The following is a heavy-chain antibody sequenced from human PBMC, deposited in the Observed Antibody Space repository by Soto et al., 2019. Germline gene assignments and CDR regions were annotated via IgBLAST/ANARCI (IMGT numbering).Heavy chain of an antibody. CDR1: GFSLITGVG. V-gene: IGHV2-5*02. Sequence: QITLKESGPSLVRPTETLTLTCTFSGFSLITGVGVGWVRQPPGKALEWLAVIFWDKNDYYRPSLQTRVTISQNTAEDSIVLTLINMDSEDTATYVCTQISGSASSGWYFHSWGQGTLVTVSS. J-gene: IGHJ4*02. CDR3: TQISGSASSGWYFHS. CDR2: IFWDKND. D-gene: IGHD1-26*01.